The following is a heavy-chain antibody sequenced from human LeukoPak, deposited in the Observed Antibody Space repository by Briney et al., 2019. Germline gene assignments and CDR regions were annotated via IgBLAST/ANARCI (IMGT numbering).Heavy chain of an antibody. V-gene: IGHV1-46*01. D-gene: IGHD6-19*01. CDR3: ARVVAGFPFFDY. J-gene: IGHJ4*02. CDR1: GYTFISYG. CDR2: INPSGGST. Sequence: ASVKVSCKASGYTFISYGISWVRQAPGQGLEWMGIINPSGGSTSYAQKFQGRVTMTRDTSTSTVYMELSSLRSEDTAVYYCARVVAGFPFFDYWGQGTLVTVSS.